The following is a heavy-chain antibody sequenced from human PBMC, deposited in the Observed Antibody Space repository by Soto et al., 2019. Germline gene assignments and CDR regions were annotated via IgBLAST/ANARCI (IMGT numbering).Heavy chain of an antibody. D-gene: IGHD3-9*01. Sequence: GGSLRLSCAASGFTFSSYSMNWVRQAPGKGLEWVSSISSSSSYIYYADSVKGRFTISRDNAKNSLYLQMNSLGAEDTAVYYCARGGGKETYYDILTGYYIGGALYDLDVWGQGTTVTVSS. V-gene: IGHV3-21*01. CDR1: GFTFSSYS. J-gene: IGHJ6*02. CDR3: ARGGGKETYYDILTGYYIGGALYDLDV. CDR2: ISSSSSYI.